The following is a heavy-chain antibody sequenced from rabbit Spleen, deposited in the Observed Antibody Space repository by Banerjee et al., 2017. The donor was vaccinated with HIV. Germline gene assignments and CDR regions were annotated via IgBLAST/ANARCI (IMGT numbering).Heavy chain of an antibody. J-gene: IGHJ2*01. D-gene: IGHD6-1*01. V-gene: IGHV1S40*01. Sequence: QSLEESGGGLVQPEGSLTLTCKASGFDFSSGYYMCWVRQAPGKGLEWIACVYAGSSGSTYYASWAKGRFTISKTSSTTVTLQMTSLTGADTATYFCARGYGDARSDYITGAFDPWGPGTLVTVS. CDR1: GFDFSSGYY. CDR2: VYAGSSGST. CDR3: ARGYGDARSDYITGAFDP.